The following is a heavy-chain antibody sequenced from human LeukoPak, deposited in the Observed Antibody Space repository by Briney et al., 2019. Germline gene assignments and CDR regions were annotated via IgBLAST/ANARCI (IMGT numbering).Heavy chain of an antibody. Sequence: GGSLRLSCAASGFTFSSYSTNWVRQAPGKGLEWVSYISSSSSTIYYADSVKGRFTISRDNAKNSLYLQMNSLRDEDTAVYYCARALLQTHGGYFWGHGDLFTVSS. V-gene: IGHV3-48*02. CDR2: ISSSSSTI. D-gene: IGHD5-24*01. CDR3: ARALLQTHGGYF. CDR1: GFTFSSYS. J-gene: IGHJ4*01.